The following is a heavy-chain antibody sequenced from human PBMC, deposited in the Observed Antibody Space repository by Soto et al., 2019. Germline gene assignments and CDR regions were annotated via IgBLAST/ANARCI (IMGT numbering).Heavy chain of an antibody. CDR3: ALTSGTTYKRDF. CDR1: GFVFSTYA. D-gene: IGHD3-10*01. CDR2: IDGRGDTT. J-gene: IGHJ4*02. Sequence: DVQLMESGGGLVQPGESLRLSCAASGFVFSTYAMTWVRQAPGKGPEWVSTIDGRGDTTYYADSVRGRFTISRDNSKNTLYLQLNSLTSDDTARYYCALTSGTTYKRDFWGQGTLVAVSS. V-gene: IGHV3-23*01.